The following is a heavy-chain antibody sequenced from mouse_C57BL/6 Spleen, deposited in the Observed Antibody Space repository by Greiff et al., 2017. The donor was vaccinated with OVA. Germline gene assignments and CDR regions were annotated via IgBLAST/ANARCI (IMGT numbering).Heavy chain of an antibody. J-gene: IGHJ1*03. V-gene: IGHV5-16*01. Sequence: DVKLVESEGGLVQPGSSMKLSCTASGFTFSDYYMAWVRQVPEKGLEWVANINYDGSSTYYLDSLKSRFIISRDNAKNILYLQMSSLKSEDTATYYCARITTVVAPYFDVWGTGTTVTVSS. CDR2: INYDGSST. CDR1: GFTFSDYY. CDR3: ARITTVVAPYFDV. D-gene: IGHD1-1*01.